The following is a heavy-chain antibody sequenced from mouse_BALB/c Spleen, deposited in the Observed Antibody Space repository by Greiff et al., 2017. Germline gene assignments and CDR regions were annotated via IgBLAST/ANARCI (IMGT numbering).Heavy chain of an antibody. CDR3: ARDGNWDAGYYFDD. D-gene: IGHD4-1*02. J-gene: IGHJ2*01. Sequence: VQRVESGPGLVAPSQSLSITCTVSGFSLTSYGVHWVRQPPGKGLEGLGVIWAGGSTNYNSALMSRLSISKDNSKSQVFLKMNSLQTDDTAMYYCARDGNWDAGYYFDDWGQGTTLTVAA. CDR1: GFSLTSYG. V-gene: IGHV2-9*02. CDR2: IWAGGST.